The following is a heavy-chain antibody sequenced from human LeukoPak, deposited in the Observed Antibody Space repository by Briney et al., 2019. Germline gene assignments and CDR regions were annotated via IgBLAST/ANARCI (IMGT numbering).Heavy chain of an antibody. Sequence: SETLSLTCTVSGGSISSYYWSWIRQPPGKGLEWIGYIYYSGSTNYNPSLKSRVTISVDTSKNQFSLKLSSVTAAATAVYYCARGSGYYYPFDYWGQGTLVTVSS. V-gene: IGHV4-59*01. D-gene: IGHD3-22*01. J-gene: IGHJ4*02. CDR1: GGSISSYY. CDR2: IYYSGST. CDR3: ARGSGYYYPFDY.